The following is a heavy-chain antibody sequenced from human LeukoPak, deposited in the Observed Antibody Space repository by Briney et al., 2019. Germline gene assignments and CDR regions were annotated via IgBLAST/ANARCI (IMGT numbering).Heavy chain of an antibody. Sequence: GGSLRLSCAASGFTLGDYYMAWVRQAPGQGLEWVARTRKKAKGYTTEYAASVKGRFTISRDDSKNSVDLQMNSLITEDTAVYYCARAQSDSSGYYYVGDYWGQGTLVTVSS. CDR1: GFTLGDYY. CDR2: TRKKAKGYTT. CDR3: ARAQSDSSGYYYVGDY. J-gene: IGHJ4*02. V-gene: IGHV3-72*01. D-gene: IGHD3-22*01.